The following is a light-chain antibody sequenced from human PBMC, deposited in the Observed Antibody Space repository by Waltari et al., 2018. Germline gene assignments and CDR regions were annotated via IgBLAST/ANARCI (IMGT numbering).Light chain of an antibody. V-gene: IGKV2-30*02. J-gene: IGKJ1*01. CDR3: LQGTHRPRT. CDR2: QVS. CDR1: QSLVHSDGNTY. Sequence: DVVMTQSPLSLPVTLGQPASISCWSSQSLVHSDGNTYLNWFQQKPGPSARRLIYQVSSRASGGPHRIRSSGSGTDLSLQISSVEPEDVWVYYCLQGTHRPRTFGQGTKVEIK.